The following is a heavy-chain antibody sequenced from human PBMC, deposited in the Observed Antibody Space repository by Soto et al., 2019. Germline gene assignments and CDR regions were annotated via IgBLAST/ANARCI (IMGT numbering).Heavy chain of an antibody. CDR3: ARARGYCTNGICSPFDY. Sequence: SVKVSCKASGYTFTTYGITLLRQGPVQGLEWMGWISAYNGNTNFAQNLQDRVTLTTDTSTSTAYMELRSLRSDDTAVYYCARARGYCTNGICSPFDYWGQGTLVT. V-gene: IGHV1-18*04. CDR1: GYTFTTYG. CDR2: ISAYNGNT. J-gene: IGHJ4*02. D-gene: IGHD2-8*01.